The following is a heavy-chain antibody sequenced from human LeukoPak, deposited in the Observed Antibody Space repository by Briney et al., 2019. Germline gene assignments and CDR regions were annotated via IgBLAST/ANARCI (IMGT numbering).Heavy chain of an antibody. J-gene: IGHJ4*02. CDR1: GFTFSGYP. D-gene: IGHD2-21*02. Sequence: GSLRLSCAASGFTFSGYPIHWVRQAPGKGLEWVAVISYDGSNKYYADSVTGRFTISRDNSKDTLFLQMHSLRPGDTAVYYCVREDTPATANYWGQGTLVTISS. CDR2: ISYDGSNK. CDR3: VREDTPATANY. V-gene: IGHV3-30-3*01.